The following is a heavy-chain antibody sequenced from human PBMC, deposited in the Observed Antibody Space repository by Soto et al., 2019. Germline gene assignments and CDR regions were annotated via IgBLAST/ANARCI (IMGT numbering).Heavy chain of an antibody. CDR1: GGSISSSSYY. Sequence: SETLSLTCTVSGGSISSSSYYWGWIRQPPGKGLEWIGSIYYSGSTYYNPSLKSRVTISVDTSKNQFSLKLSSVTAADTAVYYCARLLALRYFDWFMGTCPFDYWGQGTLVT. CDR3: ARLLALRYFDWFMGTCPFDY. V-gene: IGHV4-39*01. CDR2: IYYSGST. D-gene: IGHD3-9*01. J-gene: IGHJ4*02.